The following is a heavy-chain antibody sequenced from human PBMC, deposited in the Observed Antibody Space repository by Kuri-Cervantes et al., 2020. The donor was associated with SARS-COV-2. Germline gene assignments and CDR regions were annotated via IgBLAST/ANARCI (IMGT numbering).Heavy chain of an antibody. CDR1: GGSMSSYY. Sequence: ESLKISCTVSGGSMSSYYWSWIRQPAGKGLEWIGRIYSSGSANYNPSLKSRVTISVDTSKNQFSLKLSSVTAADTAVYYCARELGPHYDLWSGYSPYYYYYYMDVWGKGTTVTVSS. J-gene: IGHJ6*03. CDR3: ARELGPHYDLWSGYSPYYYYYYMDV. V-gene: IGHV4-4*07. CDR2: IYSSGSA. D-gene: IGHD3-3*01.